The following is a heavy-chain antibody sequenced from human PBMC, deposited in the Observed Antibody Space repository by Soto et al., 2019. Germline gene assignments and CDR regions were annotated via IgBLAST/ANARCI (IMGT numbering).Heavy chain of an antibody. CDR3: TTDSSSWAYYYYYGMDV. D-gene: IGHD2-2*01. CDR1: GFTFSNAW. J-gene: IGHJ6*02. V-gene: IGHV3-15*01. Sequence: EVQLVESGGGLVKPGGSLRLSCTVSGFTFSNAWMTWVRQAPGKGLEWVGRIKSKTDDGTTDYAAPVKGRFTISRDDSRTTLYLQMNSLKTEDTAIYYCTTDSSSWAYYYYYGMDVWGQGTTGTVSS. CDR2: IKSKTDDGTT.